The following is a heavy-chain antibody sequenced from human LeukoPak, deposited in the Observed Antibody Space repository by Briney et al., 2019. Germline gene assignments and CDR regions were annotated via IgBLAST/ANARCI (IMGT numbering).Heavy chain of an antibody. D-gene: IGHD3-3*01. J-gene: IGHJ4*02. CDR3: ANTDFWSGYYMPSEGAY. CDR2: IGAYAART. Sequence: GGSLRLSCVASGLDFSSYAMTWVRQAPGRGLEWVSTIGAYAARTYYADSEKGRFTTSREISKSTLSLQMHSLRAEDTAVYYCANTDFWSGYYMPSEGAYWGQGTLVTVSS. V-gene: IGHV3-23*01. CDR1: GLDFSSYA.